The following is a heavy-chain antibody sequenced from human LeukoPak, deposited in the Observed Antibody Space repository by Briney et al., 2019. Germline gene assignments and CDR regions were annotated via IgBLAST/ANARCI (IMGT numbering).Heavy chain of an antibody. V-gene: IGHV3-30*04. CDR2: ISYDGSNK. Sequence: PGKSLRLSCAASGFTFSSYAMHWVRQAPGKGLEWVAVISYDGSNKYYADSVKGRFTISRDNSKNTLYLQMNSLRVEDTAVYYCASSWYPEASFDHWGQGTLVTVSS. CDR1: GFTFSSYA. J-gene: IGHJ4*02. CDR3: ASSWYPEASFDH. D-gene: IGHD6-13*01.